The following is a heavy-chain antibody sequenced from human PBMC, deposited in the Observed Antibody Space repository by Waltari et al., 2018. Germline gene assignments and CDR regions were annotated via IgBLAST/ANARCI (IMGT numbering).Heavy chain of an antibody. V-gene: IGHV4-39*01. Sequence: QLQLQESGPGLVKPSETMSLTCTVSGGSISSSSYYRGWIRQPPGKGLEWIGSIYYSGSTYYNPSLKSRVTISVDTSKNQFSLKLSSVTAADTAVYYCARSVYYYYYMDVWGKGTTVTVSS. CDR1: GGSISSSSYY. CDR3: ARSVYYYYYMDV. J-gene: IGHJ6*03. CDR2: IYYSGST.